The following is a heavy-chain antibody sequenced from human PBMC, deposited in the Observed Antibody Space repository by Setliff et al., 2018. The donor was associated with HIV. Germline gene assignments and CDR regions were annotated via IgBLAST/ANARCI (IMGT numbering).Heavy chain of an antibody. CDR1: GGSFSGYY. V-gene: IGHV4-34*01. D-gene: IGHD2-2*01. J-gene: IGHJ4*02. CDR2: INHSGNT. Sequence: SETLSLTCAVSGGSFSGYYWSWIRQPPGKGLEWIGEINHSGNTNYNPSLKSRVTISVDTSKNHFSLNVSSLTAADTALYFCARLMPNWDYFDYWGQGTQVTVSS. CDR3: ARLMPNWDYFDY.